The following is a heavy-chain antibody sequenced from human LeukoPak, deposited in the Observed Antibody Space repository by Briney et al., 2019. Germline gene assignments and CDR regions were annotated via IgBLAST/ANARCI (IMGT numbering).Heavy chain of an antibody. Sequence: PSETLSLTCTVSGGSISSSSYYWGWIRQPPGKGLEWIGSIYYSGSTYYNPSLKSRVTISVDTSKNQFSLKLSSVTAADTAVYYCACLEHSGSRLHYYGMDVWGQGTTVTVSS. CDR2: IYYSGST. J-gene: IGHJ6*02. CDR1: GGSISSSSYY. D-gene: IGHD6-13*01. V-gene: IGHV4-39*01. CDR3: ACLEHSGSRLHYYGMDV.